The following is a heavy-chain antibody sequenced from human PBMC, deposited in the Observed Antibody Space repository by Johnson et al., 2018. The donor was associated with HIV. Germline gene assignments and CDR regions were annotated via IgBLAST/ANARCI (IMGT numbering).Heavy chain of an antibody. CDR3: RVVTGAFDI. V-gene: IGHV3-NL1*01. CDR1: GFTFSSYA. J-gene: IGHJ3*02. Sequence: QVQLVESGGGVVQPGRSLRLSCAASGFTFSSYAMHWVRQAPGKGLEWVSAIGTAGDTYYPGSVKGRFTISRDNSKNTLYLQMNSLRAEDTAVYYCRVVTGAFDIWGQGTIVTVSS. CDR2: IGTAGDT. D-gene: IGHD4-23*01.